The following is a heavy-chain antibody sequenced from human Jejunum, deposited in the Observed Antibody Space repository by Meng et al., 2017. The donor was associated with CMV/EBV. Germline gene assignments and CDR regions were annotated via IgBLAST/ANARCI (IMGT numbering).Heavy chain of an antibody. CDR2: ISGSGGST. CDR3: ANYYDSSGYLHH. Sequence: ASGFTFSSYAMSWVRQAPGKGLEWVSAISGSGGSTYYADSVKGRFTISRDNSKNTLYLQMNSLRAEDTAVYYCANYYDSSGYLHHWGQGTLVTVS. D-gene: IGHD3-22*01. J-gene: IGHJ4*02. CDR1: GFTFSSYA. V-gene: IGHV3-23*01.